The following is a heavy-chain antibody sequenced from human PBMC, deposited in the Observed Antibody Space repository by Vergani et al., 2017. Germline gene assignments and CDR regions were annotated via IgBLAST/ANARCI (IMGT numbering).Heavy chain of an antibody. CDR1: GGTFSSYA. CDR3: ARDAGIVVSPYYYYYGMDV. Sequence: QVQLVQSGAEVKKPGSSVKVSCKASGGTFSSYAISWVRQAPGQGLGWMGGIIPIFGTANYAQKFQGRGTITAEESTSTAYMELSSLRSDDTAVYYCARDAGIVVSPYYYYYGMDVWCQGTTVTVSS. D-gene: IGHD3-22*01. CDR2: IIPIFGTA. V-gene: IGHV1-69*12. J-gene: IGHJ6*02.